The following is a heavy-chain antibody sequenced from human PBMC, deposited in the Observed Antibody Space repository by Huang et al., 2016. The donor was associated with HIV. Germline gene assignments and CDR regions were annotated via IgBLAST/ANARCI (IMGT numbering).Heavy chain of an antibody. CDR1: GSSISSSYY. Sequence: QLQLQESGPGLVKPSETLSLPCTVVGSSISSSYYWGWIRPPPGKGLEWIGNIYYSGNTSYNPPLKSRVTISVDTSKNHISLKVDSVTAADTAVYYCARPLTGTTALGYWGQGTLVTVSS. CDR3: ARPLTGTTALGY. D-gene: IGHD1-20*01. J-gene: IGHJ4*02. CDR2: IYYSGNT. V-gene: IGHV4-39*01.